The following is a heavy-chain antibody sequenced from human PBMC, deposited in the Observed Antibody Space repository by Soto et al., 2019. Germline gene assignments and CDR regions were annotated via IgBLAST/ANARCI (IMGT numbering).Heavy chain of an antibody. CDR3: SKEAEESVNERIPGDC. CDR2: ISGSGRMT. D-gene: IGHD1-1*01. J-gene: IGHJ4*02. Sequence: EAQLVESGGDLVQPRGSLRLSCAASGFTFRNFAMTWVRQAPGKGLEWVSGISGSGRMTYYAHSVKGRFTVSRDNSKNSLYLQMDSLRAEDTAVYYCSKEAEESVNERIPGDCWGQGTVVTVSS. V-gene: IGHV3-23*04. CDR1: GFTFRNFA.